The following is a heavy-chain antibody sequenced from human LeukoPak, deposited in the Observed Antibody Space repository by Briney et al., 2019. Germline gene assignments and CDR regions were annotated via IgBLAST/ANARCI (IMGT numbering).Heavy chain of an antibody. J-gene: IGHJ4*02. CDR3: ARDPATNYYDSSGYYSGYDY. Sequence: ASVKVSCKASGYTFTGYYMHWVRQAPGQGLEWMGWINPNSGGTNYAQKFQGRVTMTRDTSISTAYMELSRLRSDDTAVYYCARDPATNYYDSSGYYSGYDYWGQGTLVTVSS. CDR1: GYTFTGYY. D-gene: IGHD3-22*01. V-gene: IGHV1-2*02. CDR2: INPNSGGT.